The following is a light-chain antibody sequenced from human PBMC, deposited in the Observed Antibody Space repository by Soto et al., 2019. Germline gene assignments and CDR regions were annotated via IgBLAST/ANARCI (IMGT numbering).Light chain of an antibody. CDR3: NSYTGSSTYV. CDR2: EVS. V-gene: IGLV2-18*02. J-gene: IGLJ1*01. Sequence: SVLTQPPSVSGSPGQSVAISCTGTSSDVGSYNRVSWYQQPPGAAPKLMIYEVSNRPSGVPDRFSGSKSGNTASLTISGLQAGDEADYYCNSYTGSSTYVFGTGTKVTVL. CDR1: SSDVGSYNR.